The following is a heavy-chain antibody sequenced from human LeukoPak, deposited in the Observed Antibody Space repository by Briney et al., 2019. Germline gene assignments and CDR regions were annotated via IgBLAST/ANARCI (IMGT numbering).Heavy chain of an antibody. J-gene: IGHJ4*02. CDR1: GDSISGYY. CDR3: ARPSSSSWYGPFDY. Sequence: SETLSLTCTVSGDSISGYYWSWIRQPPGKGLEYIGYIFYTGTTNYNPSLKSRVTISVDTSKNQFTLKLSSVTAADTAVYYCARPSSSSWYGPFDYWGQGTLVTVSS. D-gene: IGHD6-13*01. CDR2: IFYTGTT. V-gene: IGHV4-59*08.